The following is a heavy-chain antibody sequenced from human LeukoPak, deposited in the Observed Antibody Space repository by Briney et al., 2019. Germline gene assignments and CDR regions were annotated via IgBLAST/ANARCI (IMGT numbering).Heavy chain of an antibody. CDR2: IYYSGST. V-gene: IGHV4-30-4*01. D-gene: IGHD3-10*01. J-gene: IGHJ4*02. CDR1: GGSISSGGYY. CDR3: ARVDVWFGYNFDY. Sequence: SQTLSLTCTVSGGSISSGGYYWSWIRQPPGKGLEWIGYIYYSGSTYYNPSLKSRVTISVDTSKNQFSLKLSSVTAADTAVYYCARVDVWFGYNFDYWGQGTLVTVSS.